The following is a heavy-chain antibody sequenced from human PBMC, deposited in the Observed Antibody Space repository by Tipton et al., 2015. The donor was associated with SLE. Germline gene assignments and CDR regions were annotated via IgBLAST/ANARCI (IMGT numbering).Heavy chain of an antibody. V-gene: IGHV4-34*01. CDR2: INHSGST. CDR1: GGSFSGYY. CDR3: ARDPGYSSAFELDY. Sequence: SLSCAVYGGSFSGYYWSWIRQPPGKGLEWIGEINHSGSTNYNPSLKSRVTISVDTSKNQFSLKLSSVTPEDTAVYYCARDPGYSSAFELDYWGQGTLVTVSS. D-gene: IGHD6-19*01. J-gene: IGHJ4*02.